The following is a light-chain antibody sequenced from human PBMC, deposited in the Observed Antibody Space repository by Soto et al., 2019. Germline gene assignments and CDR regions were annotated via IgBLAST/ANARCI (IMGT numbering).Light chain of an antibody. CDR1: QRVSSD. CDR2: GAS. V-gene: IGKV3-15*01. CDR3: QQYNNWPRT. J-gene: IGKJ1*01. Sequence: EIVMTQSPATLSVSPGERATLSCRASQRVSSDLAWYKQKPGQAPRLLIYGASTRATAIPARFSGSGSGTEFTLTISSLQSEDFAVYYCQQYNNWPRTFGQGTKV.